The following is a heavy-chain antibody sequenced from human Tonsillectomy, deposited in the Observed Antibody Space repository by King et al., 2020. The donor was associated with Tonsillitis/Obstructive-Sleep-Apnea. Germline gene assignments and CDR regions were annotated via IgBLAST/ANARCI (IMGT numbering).Heavy chain of an antibody. CDR1: GFTVSSNY. V-gene: IGHV3-66*01. J-gene: IGHJ4*02. CDR2: IYSGGST. CDR3: ARDSFFWSGYYFDY. D-gene: IGHD3-3*01. Sequence: VQLVESGGGLVQPGGSLRLSCAASGFTVSSNYMSWVRQAPGKGLEWVSVIYSGGSTYYADSVKGRFTISRDNSKNTLYLQMNSLRAEDTAVYYCARDSFFWSGYYFDYWGQGTLVTGSS.